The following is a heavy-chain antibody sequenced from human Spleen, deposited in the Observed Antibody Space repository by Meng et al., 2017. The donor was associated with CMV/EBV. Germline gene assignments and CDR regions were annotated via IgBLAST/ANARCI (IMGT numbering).Heavy chain of an antibody. V-gene: IGHV3-30-3*01. CDR3: ARGAEELYCSGATCYKVDFQL. J-gene: IGHJ1*01. CDR1: GFTFRAYA. D-gene: IGHD2-2*02. Sequence: GGSLRLSCAASGFTFRAYAMHWVRQAPGKGLQWVAVISHDATKTYFADSVRGRFTVSRDNSKNTMYLRMSSLRPEDTALYHCARGAEELYCSGATCYKVDFQLGGQGTVVTVSS. CDR2: ISHDATKT.